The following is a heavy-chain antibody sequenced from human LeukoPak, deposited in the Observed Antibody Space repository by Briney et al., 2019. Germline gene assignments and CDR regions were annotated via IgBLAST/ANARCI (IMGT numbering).Heavy chain of an antibody. CDR1: GYSENFYG. CDR2: IIPIFDTT. CDR3: ARVWLAAAGTVY. J-gene: IGHJ4*02. Sequence: SVKVSCKTSGYSENFYGITWVRQVAGQGLEWMGGIIPIFDTTNYAQKFQGRVTITADEYTSTAYMELSSLRSEDTAVYYCARVWLAAAGTVYWGQGTLVTVSS. V-gene: IGHV1-69*13. D-gene: IGHD6-13*01.